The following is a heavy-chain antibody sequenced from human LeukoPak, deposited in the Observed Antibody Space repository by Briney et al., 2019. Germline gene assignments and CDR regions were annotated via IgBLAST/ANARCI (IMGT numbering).Heavy chain of an antibody. J-gene: IGHJ4*02. D-gene: IGHD3-9*01. CDR2: INHRGST. CDR1: GCAISSYY. CDR3: ARHGRSRLDILTG. V-gene: IGHV4-34*01. Sequence: PSQTLALTCTVSGCAISSYYSSWGSQPPGKGLEWIGEINHRGSTNYNPSLKSRVTISVDTAKNQSSLKLSSVTAADTAVYYCARHGRSRLDILTGWGQATLVAVSS.